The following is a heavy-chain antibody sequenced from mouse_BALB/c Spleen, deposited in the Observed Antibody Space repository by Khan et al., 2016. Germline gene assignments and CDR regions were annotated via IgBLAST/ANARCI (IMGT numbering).Heavy chain of an antibody. J-gene: IGHJ1*01. CDR1: GYNFTSYW. V-gene: IGHV1-55*01. CDR3: AGAALSYGSSYWYFDV. D-gene: IGHD1-1*01. Sequence: QVQLQQPGAELVKPGTSVKLSCKASGYNFTSYWINWVKLRPGQGLEWIGDIYPGSGSTNYNEKFKSKATLTVDTSSSTAYMQLSSLASEDSALYYCAGAALSYGSSYWYFDVWGAGTTVTVSS. CDR2: IYPGSGST.